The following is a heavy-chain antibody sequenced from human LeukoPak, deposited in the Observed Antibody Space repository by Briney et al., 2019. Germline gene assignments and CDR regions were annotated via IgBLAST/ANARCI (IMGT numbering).Heavy chain of an antibody. CDR3: AKALESSSSDPNFDY. Sequence: GGSLRLSCAASGFTFSSYSMNWVRQAPGKGLEWVSYISSSSSTIYYADSVRGRFTISRDNAKNTLYLQMNSLRAEDTAVYYCAKALESSSSDPNFDYWGQGTLVTVSS. D-gene: IGHD6-13*01. CDR2: ISSSSSTI. V-gene: IGHV3-48*01. J-gene: IGHJ4*02. CDR1: GFTFSSYS.